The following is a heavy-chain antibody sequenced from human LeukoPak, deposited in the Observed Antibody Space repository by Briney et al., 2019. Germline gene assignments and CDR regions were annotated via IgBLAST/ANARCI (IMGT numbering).Heavy chain of an antibody. CDR3: ARVQRRDGYQFDY. Sequence: PGGSLRLSCAASGFTFSSYEMNWVRQAPGKGLEWVSVIYSGGSTYYADSVKGRFTISRDNSKNTLYLQMNSLRAEDTAVYYCARVQRRDGYQFDYWGQGTLVTVSS. V-gene: IGHV3-66*01. CDR2: IYSGGST. CDR1: GFTFSSYE. J-gene: IGHJ4*02. D-gene: IGHD5-24*01.